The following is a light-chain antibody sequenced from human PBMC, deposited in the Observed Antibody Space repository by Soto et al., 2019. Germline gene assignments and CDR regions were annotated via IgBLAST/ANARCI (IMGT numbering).Light chain of an antibody. CDR3: AAWDDSLSGWV. V-gene: IGLV1-47*01. CDR1: SSNIGSNY. J-gene: IGLJ3*02. Sequence: QSVLTQPPSASGTPGQRVTISCSGSSSNIGSNYVYWFQQLSGTAPKLLIYGNNQRPSGVPDRFSGSKSGTSASLAISGLRSEDEADYYCAAWDDSLSGWVFGGGTKLTVL. CDR2: GNN.